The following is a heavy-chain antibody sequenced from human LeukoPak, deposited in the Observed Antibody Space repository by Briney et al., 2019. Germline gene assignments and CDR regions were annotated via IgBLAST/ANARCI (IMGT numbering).Heavy chain of an antibody. CDR2: INPNSGGT. D-gene: IGHD3-10*01. J-gene: IGHJ4*02. CDR3: ASTQSGHY. Sequence: EASVKVSCKASGYTFTGYYMHWVWRAPGQGPEWMGWINPNSGGTNYAQKFQGRVTMTSDTSIGTAYMERSRLRSDDTAVYCCASTQSGHYWGQGTLVTVSS. V-gene: IGHV1-2*02. CDR1: GYTFTGYY.